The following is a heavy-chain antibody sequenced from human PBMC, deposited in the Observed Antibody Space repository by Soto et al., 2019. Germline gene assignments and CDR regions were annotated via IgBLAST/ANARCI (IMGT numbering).Heavy chain of an antibody. J-gene: IGHJ3*02. CDR1: GYTFTGYY. V-gene: IGHV1-2*04. D-gene: IGHD2-2*01. Sequence: WASVKVSCKASGYTFTGYYMHWVRQAPGQGLEWMGWINPNSGGTNYAQKFQGWVTMTRDMSISTAYMELSRLRSDDTAVYYCARVGGPDCSSTSCYADAFDIWGQGTMVTVSS. CDR2: INPNSGGT. CDR3: ARVGGPDCSSTSCYADAFDI.